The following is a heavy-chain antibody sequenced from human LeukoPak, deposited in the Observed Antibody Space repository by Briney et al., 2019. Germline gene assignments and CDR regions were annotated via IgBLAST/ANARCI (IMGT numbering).Heavy chain of an antibody. D-gene: IGHD3-10*01. CDR1: GGSISSGDYY. J-gene: IGHJ3*02. Sequence: SETLSLTCTVSGGSISSGDYYWSWIRQPPGKGLEWIGYIYYSGSTYYNPSLKSRVTISVDTSKNQFSLKLSSVTAADTAVYYCARESLVRGVLSAFDIWGQGTMVTVSS. CDR3: ARESLVRGVLSAFDI. CDR2: IYYSGST. V-gene: IGHV4-30-4*01.